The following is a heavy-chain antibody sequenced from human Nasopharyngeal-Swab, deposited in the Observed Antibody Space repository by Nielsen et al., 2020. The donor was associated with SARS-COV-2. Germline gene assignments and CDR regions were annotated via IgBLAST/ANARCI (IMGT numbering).Heavy chain of an antibody. CDR2: IYYSGST. V-gene: IGHV4-59*01. D-gene: IGHD3-16*01. Sequence: RQAAGKGLEWIGYIYYSGSTNYNPSLKSRVTISVDTSKNQFSLKLSSVTAADTAVYYCARVEGGFYRPYYYGMDVWGQGTTVTVSS. CDR3: ARVEGGFYRPYYYGMDV. J-gene: IGHJ6*02.